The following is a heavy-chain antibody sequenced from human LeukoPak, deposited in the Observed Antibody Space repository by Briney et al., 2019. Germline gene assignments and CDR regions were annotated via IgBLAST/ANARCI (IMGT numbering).Heavy chain of an antibody. CDR3: AREPSYCGGYYFDY. CDR2: IYYSGST. J-gene: IGHJ4*02. V-gene: IGHV4-30-4*08. CDR1: GGSISSGDYY. D-gene: IGHD2-21*01. Sequence: PSETLSLTCTVSGGSISSGDYYWSWIRQPPGKGLEWIGYIYYSGSTYYNPSLKSRVTISVDTSKNQFSLKLSAVTAADTAGYYWAREPSYCGGYYFDYWGQGTLVTVSS.